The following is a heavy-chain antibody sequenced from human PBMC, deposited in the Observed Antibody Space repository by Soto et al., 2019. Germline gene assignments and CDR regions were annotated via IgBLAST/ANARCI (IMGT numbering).Heavy chain of an antibody. CDR2: ISYDGSNK. J-gene: IGHJ6*02. D-gene: IGHD5-12*01. CDR1: GFTFSSYG. Sequence: PGGSLRLSCAASGFTFSSYGMHWVRQAPGKGLEWVAVISYDGSNKYYADSVKGRFTISRDNSKNTLYLQMNSLRAEDTAVYYCAKGTAEWLTYYYGMDVWGQGTTVTVSS. CDR3: AKGTAEWLTYYYGMDV. V-gene: IGHV3-30*18.